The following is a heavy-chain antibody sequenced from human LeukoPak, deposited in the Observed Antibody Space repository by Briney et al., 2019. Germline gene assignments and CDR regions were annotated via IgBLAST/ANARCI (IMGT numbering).Heavy chain of an antibody. Sequence: GGSLRLSCAASGFTFSSYGMNWVRQAPGKGLEWVSSISTSSSYIYYADSMKGRFTISRDNAKNSLYLQMNSLRAEDTAVYYCANRRNYYIFWFDPWGQGTLVTVSS. CDR2: ISTSSSYI. CDR1: GFTFSSYG. D-gene: IGHD1-7*01. V-gene: IGHV3-21*04. J-gene: IGHJ5*02. CDR3: ANRRNYYIFWFDP.